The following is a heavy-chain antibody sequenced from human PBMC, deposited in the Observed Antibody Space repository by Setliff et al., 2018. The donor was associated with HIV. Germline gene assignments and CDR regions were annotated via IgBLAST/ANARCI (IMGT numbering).Heavy chain of an antibody. Sequence: GGSLRLSCTPSGFAFSNFGIHWVRQAPGKGLEWVAVIWYDGSNKYYADSVKGRFTISRDNSKNTLYLQMNSLRAEETAVYYCARGMNYDYMDVWGKGTTVTVSS. CDR1: GFAFSNFG. CDR2: IWYDGSNK. D-gene: IGHD2-8*01. J-gene: IGHJ6*03. CDR3: ARGMNYDYMDV. V-gene: IGHV3-33*01.